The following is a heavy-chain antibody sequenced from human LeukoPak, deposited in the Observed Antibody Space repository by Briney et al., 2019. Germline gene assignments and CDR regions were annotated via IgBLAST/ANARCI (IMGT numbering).Heavy chain of an antibody. V-gene: IGHV4-61*05. D-gene: IGHD4-11*01. CDR1: GGSISSSSYY. J-gene: IGHJ4*02. Sequence: SETLSLTCTVSGGSISSSSYYWSWIRQPPGKGLEWIGYSGNTDYNPSLKSRVTISLDTSKNQFSLELSSVTAADTAVYYCARGHMTTPDYWGQGTLVTVSS. CDR3: ARGHMTTPDY. CDR2: SGNT.